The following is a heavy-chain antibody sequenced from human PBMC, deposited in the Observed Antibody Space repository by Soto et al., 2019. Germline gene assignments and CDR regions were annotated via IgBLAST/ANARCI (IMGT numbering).Heavy chain of an antibody. D-gene: IGHD5-12*01. J-gene: IGHJ4*02. CDR2: IYYSGST. CDR1: GGSISSYY. V-gene: IGHV4-59*01. Sequence: SETLSLTCTVSGGSISSYYWSWIRQPPGKGLEWIGYIYYSGSTNYNPSLKSRVTISVDTSKNQFSLKLSSVTAADTAVYYCARVVEMATISLWGQGTLVTVSS. CDR3: ARVVEMATISL.